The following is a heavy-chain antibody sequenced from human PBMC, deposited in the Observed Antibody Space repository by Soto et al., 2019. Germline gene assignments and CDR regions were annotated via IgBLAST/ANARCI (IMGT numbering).Heavy chain of an antibody. V-gene: IGHV1-58*02. CDR2: IVVGSGNT. Sequence: QMQLVQSGPEVKKPGTSVKVSCKASGFTFTSSAMKWVRQARGQRLEWIGWIVVGSGNTNYAQKFQERVTITRDMSTSTAYMELSSLRYEDTAVYYCAAGLLWFGESDAFDIWGQGTMVTVSS. CDR1: GFTFTSSA. D-gene: IGHD3-10*01. CDR3: AAGLLWFGESDAFDI. J-gene: IGHJ3*02.